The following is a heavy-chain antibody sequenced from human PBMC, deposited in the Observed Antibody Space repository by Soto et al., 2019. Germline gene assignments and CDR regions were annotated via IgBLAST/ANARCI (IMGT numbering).Heavy chain of an antibody. D-gene: IGHD3-3*01. CDR1: GYTFTGYY. Sequence: ASVKVSCKASGYTFTGYYMHWVRQAPGQGLEWMGWINPNSGGTNYAQKFQGRVTMTRDTSISTAYMELSRLRSDDTAVYYCARGGNFWSGYYDGDGMDVWGQGTKVTVSS. J-gene: IGHJ6*02. V-gene: IGHV1-2*02. CDR3: ARGGNFWSGYYDGDGMDV. CDR2: INPNSGGT.